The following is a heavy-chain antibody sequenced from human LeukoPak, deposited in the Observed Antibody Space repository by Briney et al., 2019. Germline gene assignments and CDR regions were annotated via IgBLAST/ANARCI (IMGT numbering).Heavy chain of an antibody. Sequence: GGSLRLSCAASGFTFSSYGMHWVRQAPGKGLAGVAVISYDGSNKYYADSVKGRFTISRDNSKNTLYLEMNSLRAEDTAVYYCARDAVYGSGSYGLLYYYYMDVWGKGTTVTVSS. J-gene: IGHJ6*03. V-gene: IGHV3-30*03. CDR3: ARDAVYGSGSYGLLYYYYMDV. CDR2: ISYDGSNK. CDR1: GFTFSSYG. D-gene: IGHD3-10*01.